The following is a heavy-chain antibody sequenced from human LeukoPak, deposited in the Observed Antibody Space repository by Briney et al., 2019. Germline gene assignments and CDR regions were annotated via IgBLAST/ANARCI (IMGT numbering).Heavy chain of an antibody. D-gene: IGHD2-2*01. V-gene: IGHV4-34*01. CDR3: ARGPDTDIVVVPAAPYAFDI. Sequence: WIRQPPGKGLEWIGEINHSGSTNYNPSLKSRVTISVDTSKNQFSLKLSSVTAADTAVYYCARGPDTDIVVVPAAPYAFDIWGQGTMVTVSS. J-gene: IGHJ3*02. CDR2: INHSGST.